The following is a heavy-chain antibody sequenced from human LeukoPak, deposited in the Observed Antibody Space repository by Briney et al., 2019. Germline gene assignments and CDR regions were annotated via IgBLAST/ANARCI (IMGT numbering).Heavy chain of an antibody. J-gene: IGHJ4*02. D-gene: IGHD3/OR15-3a*01. V-gene: IGHV4-59*03. CDR3: ATNKDWAEAD. CDR2: IYYRGDI. CDR1: DGSIRTYY. Sequence: SETLSLTCSVSDGSIRTYYWSWIRQSPGQGLEWIGNIYYRGDINYNPSLKSRVIISIDTSKNQFSLKVTSLTAADTAVYYCATNKDWAEADWGQGTLVIVSS.